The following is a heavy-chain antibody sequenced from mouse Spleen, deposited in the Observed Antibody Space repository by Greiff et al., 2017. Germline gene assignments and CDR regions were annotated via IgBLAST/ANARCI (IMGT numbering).Heavy chain of an antibody. CDR3: AKRGWEEGDYFDY. V-gene: IGHV2-5*01. CDR1: GFSLTSYG. CDR2: IWRGGST. Sequence: VKLVESGPGLVQPSQSLSITCTVSGFSLTSYGVHWVRQSPGKGLEWLGVIWRGGSTDYNAAFMSRLSITKDNSKSQVFFKMNSLQADDTAIYYCAKRGWEEGDYFDYWGQGTTLTVSS. D-gene: IGHD4-1*01. J-gene: IGHJ2*01.